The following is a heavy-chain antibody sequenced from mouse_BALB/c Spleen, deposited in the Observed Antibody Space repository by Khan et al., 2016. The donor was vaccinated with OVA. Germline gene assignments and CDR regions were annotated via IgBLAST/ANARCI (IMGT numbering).Heavy chain of an antibody. CDR2: INPTPGYT. CDR3: ARDRIDY. CDR1: GYTFTSYW. V-gene: IGHV1-7*01. J-gene: IGHJ2*01. Sequence: QVQLQQSGAELAKPGASVKMSCKASGYTFTSYWMHWIKQRPGQGLEWIGYINPTPGYTDYNQKFKDKATLTADKSSSTAYMQLSSLKSGDSAVYYCARDRIDYWGQGTTRTVSS.